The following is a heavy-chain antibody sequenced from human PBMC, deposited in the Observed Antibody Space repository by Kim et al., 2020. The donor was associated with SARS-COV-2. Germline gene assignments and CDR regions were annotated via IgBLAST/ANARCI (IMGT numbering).Heavy chain of an antibody. CDR1: GGSISSGDYY. J-gene: IGHJ6*02. CDR2: IYYSGST. Sequence: SETLSLTCTVSGGSISSGDYYWSWIRQPPGKGLEWIGYIYYSGSTYYNPSLKSRVTISVDTSKNQFSLKLSSVTAADTAVYYCARDQIELGYDILTGSEPFYYYYGMDVWGQGTTVTVSS. CDR3: ARDQIELGYDILTGSEPFYYYYGMDV. D-gene: IGHD3-9*01. V-gene: IGHV4-30-4*01.